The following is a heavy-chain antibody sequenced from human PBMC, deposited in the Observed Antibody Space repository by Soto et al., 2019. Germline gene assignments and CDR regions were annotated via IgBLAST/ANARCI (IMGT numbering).Heavy chain of an antibody. CDR2: MSWDGSDE. Sequence: QVQLVESGGGVVQPGRSLRLSCVASGFTFSSYGMHWVRQAPGKGLEWVAVMSWDGSDEFYEETVKGRFTVSRDNSRNTLYLQMNSLRPEDTAVYYCAKEGCSGGICCGFDYWGQGTLVTVSS. CDR3: AKEGCSGGICCGFDY. V-gene: IGHV3-30*18. J-gene: IGHJ4*02. D-gene: IGHD2-15*01. CDR1: GFTFSSYG.